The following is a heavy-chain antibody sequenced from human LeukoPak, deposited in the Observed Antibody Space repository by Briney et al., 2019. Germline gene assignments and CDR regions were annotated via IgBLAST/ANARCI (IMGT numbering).Heavy chain of an antibody. CDR1: GYTLTELS. CDR3: ATAVAGPITFDY. D-gene: IGHD6-19*01. Sequence: GASVKVSCKASGYTLTELSMHWVRQAPGKGLEWMGGFDPEDGETIYAQKFQGRVTMTEDTSTDTAYMELSSLRSEDTAVYYCATAVAGPITFDYWGQGTLVTVSS. CDR2: FDPEDGET. J-gene: IGHJ4*02. V-gene: IGHV1-24*01.